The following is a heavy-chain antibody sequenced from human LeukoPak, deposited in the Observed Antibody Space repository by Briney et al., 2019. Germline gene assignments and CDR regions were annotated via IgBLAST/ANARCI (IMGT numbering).Heavy chain of an antibody. CDR2: ISGGSGTTYYA. CDR1: GFTFSSYG. Sequence: PGGSPRLSCAASGFTFSSYGMSWVRQSPGKGLEWVSGISGGSGTTYYAYYADSVKGRFTISRDNSKNTLYLQMNSLRAEDTAVYYCAGGQSGSSGWYGLKPFDYWGQGTLVTVSS. D-gene: IGHD6-19*01. V-gene: IGHV3-23*01. J-gene: IGHJ4*02. CDR3: AGGQSGSSGWYGLKPFDY.